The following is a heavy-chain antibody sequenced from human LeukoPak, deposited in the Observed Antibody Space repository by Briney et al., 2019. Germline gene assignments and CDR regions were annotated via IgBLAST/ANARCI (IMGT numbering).Heavy chain of an antibody. J-gene: IGHJ3*02. CDR1: GFTFSSYW. CDR3: ARGTIVVVTAIRSNDAFDI. D-gene: IGHD2-21*02. Sequence: RGSLRLSCAASGFTFSSYWMSWVRQAPGKGLECVANIKQDGSEKYYVDSVKGRFTISRDNAKNSLYLQMNSLRAEDTAVYYCARGTIVVVTAIRSNDAFDIWGQGTMVTVSS. V-gene: IGHV3-7*01. CDR2: IKQDGSEK.